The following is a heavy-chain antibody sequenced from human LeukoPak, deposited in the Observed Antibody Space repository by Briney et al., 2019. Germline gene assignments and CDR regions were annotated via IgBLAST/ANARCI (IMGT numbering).Heavy chain of an antibody. J-gene: IGHJ5*02. CDR3: ARTSSGSYYSNWFDP. CDR2: IIPIFGTA. V-gene: IGHV1-69*13. CDR1: GGTFSSYA. D-gene: IGHD3-10*01. Sequence: ASVKVSCKASGGTFSSYAISWVRQAPGQGLEWMGGIIPIFGTANYAQKFQGRVTITADESTSTAYMELSSLRSEDTAVYYCARTSSGSYYSNWFDPWGQGTLVTVSS.